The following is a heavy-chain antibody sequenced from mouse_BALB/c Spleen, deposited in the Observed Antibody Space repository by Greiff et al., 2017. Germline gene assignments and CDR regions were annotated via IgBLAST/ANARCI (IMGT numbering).Heavy chain of an antibody. V-gene: IGHV1-69*01. Sequence: QVHVKQPGAELVMPGASVKMSCKASGYTFTDYWMHWVKQRPGQGLEWIGAIDTSDSYTSYNQKFKGKATLTVDESSSTAYMQLSSLTSEDSAVYYCARDDGYYDDWGQGTTLTVSS. CDR1: GYTFTDYW. CDR2: IDTSDSYT. J-gene: IGHJ2*01. CDR3: ARDDGYYDD. D-gene: IGHD2-3*01.